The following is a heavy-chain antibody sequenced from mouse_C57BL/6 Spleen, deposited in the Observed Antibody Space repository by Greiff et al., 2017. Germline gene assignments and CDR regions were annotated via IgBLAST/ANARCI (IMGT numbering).Heavy chain of an antibody. CDR2: INPNYGTT. V-gene: IGHV1-39*01. CDR1: GYSFTDYN. Sequence: FQLQPSGPELVKPGASVKISCKASGYSFTDYNMNWVKQSNGKSLEWIGVINPNYGTTSYNQKFKGKATLTVDQSSSTAYMQLNSLTSEDSAVYYCARETVVETNYFDYWGQGTTLTVSS. CDR3: ARETVVETNYFDY. J-gene: IGHJ2*01. D-gene: IGHD1-1*01.